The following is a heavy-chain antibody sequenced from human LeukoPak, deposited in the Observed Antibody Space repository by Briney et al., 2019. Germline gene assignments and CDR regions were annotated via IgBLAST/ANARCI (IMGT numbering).Heavy chain of an antibody. CDR1: GFTFSRYW. V-gene: IGHV3-7*04. CDR2: IKQDGSQK. Sequence: GGSLRLSCAASGFTFSRYWMSWVRQAPGKGLEWVANIKQDGSQKYYVDSVKGRFTISRDNTKNSLYLQMSSLRAEDTAVYYCARGGNYFMDAFDIWGLGTMVTVSS. CDR3: ARGGNYFMDAFDI. J-gene: IGHJ3*02. D-gene: IGHD1-26*01.